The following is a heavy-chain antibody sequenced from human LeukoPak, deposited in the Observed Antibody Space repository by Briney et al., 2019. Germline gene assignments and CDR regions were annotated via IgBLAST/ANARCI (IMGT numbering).Heavy chain of an antibody. Sequence: SETLSLTCTVSGASISSYYWSWIRQPPGKGLEWIGYIYYSGSTNYNPSLKSRVTISVDTSKNQFSLKLSSVTAADTAVYCCARVDSSVDAFDIWGQGTMVTVSS. J-gene: IGHJ3*02. CDR3: ARVDSSVDAFDI. CDR1: GASISSYY. V-gene: IGHV4-59*01. D-gene: IGHD3-22*01. CDR2: IYYSGST.